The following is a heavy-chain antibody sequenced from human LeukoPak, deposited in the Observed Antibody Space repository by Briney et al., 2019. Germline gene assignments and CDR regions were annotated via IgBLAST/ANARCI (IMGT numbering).Heavy chain of an antibody. V-gene: IGHV4-59*01. CDR2: IYYSGST. CDR3: ARGGDGYKLDWFDP. D-gene: IGHD5-24*01. Sequence: SETLSLTCTVSGGSISSYYWSWIRQPPGKGLEWIGYIYYSGSTNYNPSLKSRVTISVDTSKNQFSLKLSSVTAADTAVYYCARGGDGYKLDWFDPWGQGTLVTVSS. CDR1: GGSISSYY. J-gene: IGHJ5*02.